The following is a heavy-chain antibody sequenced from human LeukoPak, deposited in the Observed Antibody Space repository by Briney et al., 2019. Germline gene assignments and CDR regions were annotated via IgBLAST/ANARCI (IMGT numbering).Heavy chain of an antibody. CDR3: ARVMGFWSGYIDY. CDR2: IYYSGST. CDR1: GGSITNNY. Sequence: SETLSLTCSVSGGSITNNYWSWIRQPPGKGLEWIGSIYYSGSTYYNPSLKSRVTISVDTSKNQFSLKLSSVTAADTAVYYCARVMGFWSGYIDYWGQGTLVTVSS. V-gene: IGHV4-59*05. J-gene: IGHJ4*02. D-gene: IGHD3-3*01.